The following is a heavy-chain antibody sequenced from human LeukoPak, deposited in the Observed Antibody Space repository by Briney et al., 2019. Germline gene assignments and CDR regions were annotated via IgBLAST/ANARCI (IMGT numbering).Heavy chain of an antibody. Sequence: SQTLSLTCSVSGDSISSGGFYWHWIRQHPEKGLEWIGYIYSTGTTYYNPSPTSRLTMSLDTSKNQFSLKVTSVTAADTAVYFCARDRPDSTSPTTVGRFDPWGQGTLVTVSS. V-gene: IGHV4-31*03. J-gene: IGHJ5*02. D-gene: IGHD2-2*01. CDR1: GDSISSGGFY. CDR3: ARDRPDSTSPTTVGRFDP. CDR2: IYSTGTT.